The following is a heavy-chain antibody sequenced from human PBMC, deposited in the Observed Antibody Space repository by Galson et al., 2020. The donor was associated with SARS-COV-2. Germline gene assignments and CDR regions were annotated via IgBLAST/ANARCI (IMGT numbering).Heavy chain of an antibody. CDR2: ISGSGGST. Sequence: GESLKISCAASGFTFSSYAMSWVRQAPGKGLEWVSAISGSGGSTYYADSVKGRFTISRDNSKNTLYLQMNSLRAEDTAVYYCANWVYSYDGYNGRYFDYWGQGTLVTVSS. D-gene: IGHD5-18*01. CDR3: ANWVYSYDGYNGRYFDY. CDR1: GFTFSSYA. V-gene: IGHV3-23*01. J-gene: IGHJ4*02.